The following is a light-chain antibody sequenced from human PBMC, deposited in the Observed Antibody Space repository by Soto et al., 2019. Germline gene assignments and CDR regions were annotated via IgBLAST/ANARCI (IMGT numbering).Light chain of an antibody. V-gene: IGLV2-14*03. Sequence: QSVLTQPASVSGSPRQSITISCTGTSSDIGRYDYVSWYQQFPGKAPKLMIYRVINRPSGVSDRFSGSKSGNSASLSISGLQPEDEASYFCGSYTSATTWVFGGGTKLTVL. CDR3: GSYTSATTWV. J-gene: IGLJ3*02. CDR2: RVI. CDR1: SSDIGRYDY.